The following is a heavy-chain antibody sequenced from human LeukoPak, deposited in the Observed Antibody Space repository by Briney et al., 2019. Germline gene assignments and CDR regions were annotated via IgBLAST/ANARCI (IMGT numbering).Heavy chain of an antibody. V-gene: IGHV4-34*01. J-gene: IGHJ1*01. CDR3: ARGRFVRGSSGYYHGGYFQH. CDR2: INHSGST. Sequence: SETLSLTCAVYGGSFSGYYWSWVRQPPGKGLEWIGEINHSGSTNYNPSLKSRVTISVDTSKNQFSLRLSSVTAADTAVYYCARGRFVRGSSGYYHGGYFQHWGQGTLVTVSS. D-gene: IGHD3-22*01. CDR1: GGSFSGYY.